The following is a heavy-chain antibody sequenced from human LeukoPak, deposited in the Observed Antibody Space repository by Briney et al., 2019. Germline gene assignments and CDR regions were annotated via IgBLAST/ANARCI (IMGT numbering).Heavy chain of an antibody. Sequence: GGSLRLSCAASGFTFSSYSMNWVRQAPGKGLEWVSSIRSSSSYIYYADSVKGRFTISRDNAKNSLYLQMNSLRAEDTAVYYCARSVPMDVWGKGTTVTVSS. D-gene: IGHD3-10*01. J-gene: IGHJ6*03. CDR3: ARSVPMDV. V-gene: IGHV3-21*01. CDR2: IRSSSSYI. CDR1: GFTFSSYS.